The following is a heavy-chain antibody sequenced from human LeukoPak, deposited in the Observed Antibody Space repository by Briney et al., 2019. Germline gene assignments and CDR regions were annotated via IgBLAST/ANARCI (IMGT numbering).Heavy chain of an antibody. D-gene: IGHD1-26*01. CDR2: ISSSSSYI. J-gene: IGHJ4*02. V-gene: IGHV3-21*01. Sequence: PGGSLRLSCAASGFTFSSYSMNWVRRAPGKGLEWVSSISSSSSYIYYADSVKGRFTISRDNAKNSLYLQMNSLRAEDTAVYYCARDSEGELLYFDYWGQGTLVTVSS. CDR3: ARDSEGELLYFDY. CDR1: GFTFSSYS.